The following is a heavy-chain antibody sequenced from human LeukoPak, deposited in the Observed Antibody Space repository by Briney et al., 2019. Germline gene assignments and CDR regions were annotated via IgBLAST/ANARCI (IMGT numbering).Heavy chain of an antibody. CDR1: GFTFSSYG. D-gene: IGHD6-13*01. CDR3: ASEYSSSWYPHYYYGMDV. CDR2: IWYDGSNK. Sequence: GVLRLSCAASGFTFSSYGMHWVRQAPGKGLEWVAVIWYDGSNKYYADSVKGRFTISRDNSKNTLYLQMNSLRAEDTAVYYCASEYSSSWYPHYYYGMDVWGRGTTVTVSS. J-gene: IGHJ6*02. V-gene: IGHV3-33*01.